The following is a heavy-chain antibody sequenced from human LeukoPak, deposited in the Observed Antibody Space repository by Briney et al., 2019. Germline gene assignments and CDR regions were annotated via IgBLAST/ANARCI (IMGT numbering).Heavy chain of an antibody. CDR3: ARRFVRPNDAFDI. Sequence: SQTLSLTCTVSGGSISSGDYYWSWIRQPPGKGLEWIGYIYYSGSTYYNPSLKSRVTISVDTSKNQFSLKLSSVTAADTAVYYCARRFVRPNDAFDIWGQGTMVTVSS. CDR1: GGSISSGDYY. D-gene: IGHD3-10*01. V-gene: IGHV4-30-4*08. J-gene: IGHJ3*02. CDR2: IYYSGST.